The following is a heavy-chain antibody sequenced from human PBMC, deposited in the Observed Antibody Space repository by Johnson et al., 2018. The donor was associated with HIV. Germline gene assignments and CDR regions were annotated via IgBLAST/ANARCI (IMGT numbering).Heavy chain of an antibody. CDR3: ARVYSSSSAHAFDI. CDR2: ISFSDSTI. J-gene: IGHJ3*02. Sequence: VQLVESGGGLVKPGGSLRLSCVASGFIFSDYYMSWIRQAPGKGLEWVSYISFSDSTIYSADSVQGRFTISRDNSKNPLYLQMNSLRVEDTALYYCARVYSSSSAHAFDIWDQGTMVTVSS. CDR1: GFIFSDYY. V-gene: IGHV3-11*01. D-gene: IGHD6-6*01.